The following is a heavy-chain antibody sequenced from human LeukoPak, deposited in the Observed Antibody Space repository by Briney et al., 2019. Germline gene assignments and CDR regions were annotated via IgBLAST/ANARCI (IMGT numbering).Heavy chain of an antibody. CDR2: IYDSGST. D-gene: IGHD1-7*01. J-gene: IGHJ2*01. Sequence: SETLSLTCTVSGGSIRSSYYYWGWIRQPPGKGLEWIGSIYDSGSTYYNPSLKSRVTISVDTSKNQFSLKLSSVTAADTAVYYCAREKTRPSSYWYFDLWGRGTLVTVSS. CDR3: AREKTRPSSYWYFDL. V-gene: IGHV4-39*02. CDR1: GGSIRSSYYY.